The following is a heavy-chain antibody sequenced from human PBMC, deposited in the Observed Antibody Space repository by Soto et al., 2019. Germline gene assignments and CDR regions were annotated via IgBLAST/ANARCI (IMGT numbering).Heavy chain of an antibody. CDR1: GFTFSSYA. Sequence: GVSRRLSCSASGFTFSSYAMHWVRQAPGKGLEYFSAISSHVRSTYYTDLQKDRFLIFRANYENTLYLKMCILKAEDTAMYYCVQSEIYCTNGVCYPPDLYSYGMDVWGEGTTVAV. D-gene: IGHD2-8*01. CDR3: VQSEIYCTNGVCYPPDLYSYGMDV. CDR2: ISSHVRST. V-gene: IGHV3-64D*06. J-gene: IGHJ6*02.